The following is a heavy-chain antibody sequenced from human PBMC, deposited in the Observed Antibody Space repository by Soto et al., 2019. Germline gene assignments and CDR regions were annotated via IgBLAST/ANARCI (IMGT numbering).Heavy chain of an antibody. J-gene: IGHJ4*02. CDR2: IYYSGST. CDR3: ARQLGYCSGGSCYYFDY. V-gene: IGHV4-39*01. CDR1: GGSISSSSYY. D-gene: IGHD2-15*01. Sequence: SETLSLTCTVSGGSISSSSYYWGWIRQPPGKGLEWIGSIYYSGSTYYNPSLKSRVTISVDTSKNQFSLKLSSVTAADTAVYYCARQLGYCSGGSCYYFDYWGQGTLVTVSS.